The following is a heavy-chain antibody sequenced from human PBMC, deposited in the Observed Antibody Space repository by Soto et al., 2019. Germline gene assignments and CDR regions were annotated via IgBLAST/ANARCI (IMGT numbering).Heavy chain of an antibody. J-gene: IGHJ4*02. CDR1: GFTFSSSW. Sequence: EVRLVESGGGLVQPGGSLRLSCAASGFTFSSSWMSWVRQAPGKGLEWVANIKQDVSEKYYVDSVKGRFTISRDNAKNSLYLQMNSLRAEDTAVYYCARYNDYLCLDYWGQGTLVTVSS. D-gene: IGHD1-1*01. CDR3: ARYNDYLCLDY. V-gene: IGHV3-7*03. CDR2: IKQDVSEK.